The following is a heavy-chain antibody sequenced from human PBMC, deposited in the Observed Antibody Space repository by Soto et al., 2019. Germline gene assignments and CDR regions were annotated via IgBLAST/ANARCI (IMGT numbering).Heavy chain of an antibody. D-gene: IGHD2-2*01. CDR1: GFTFSSYA. Sequence: GGSLRLSCAASGFTFSSYAMSWVRQAPGKGLEWVSAISGSGGSTYYADSVTGRFTISRDNSKNTLYLQMNSLRAEDTAVYYCATGGYCSSTSCYSYYYYYMDVWGKGTTVTVSS. CDR3: ATGGYCSSTSCYSYYYYYMDV. CDR2: ISGSGGST. J-gene: IGHJ6*03. V-gene: IGHV3-23*01.